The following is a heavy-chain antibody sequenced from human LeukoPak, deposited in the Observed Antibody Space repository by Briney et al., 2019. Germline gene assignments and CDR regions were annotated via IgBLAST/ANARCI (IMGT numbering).Heavy chain of an antibody. CDR2: ISSSSSTI. CDR3: ARGAPRLSGSGSYYKGFDY. Sequence: PGGSLRLSCAAFGFTFSSYSMNWVRQAPGKGLEWVSYISSSSSTIYYADSVKGRFTISRDNAKNSLYLQMNSLRAEDTAVYYCARGAPRLSGSGSYYKGFDYWGQGTLVTVSS. D-gene: IGHD3-10*01. V-gene: IGHV3-48*01. CDR1: GFTFSSYS. J-gene: IGHJ4*02.